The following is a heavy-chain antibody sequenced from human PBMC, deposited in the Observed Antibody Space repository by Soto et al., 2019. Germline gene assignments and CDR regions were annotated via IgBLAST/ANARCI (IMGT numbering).Heavy chain of an antibody. CDR1: GLIFSSYA. V-gene: IGHV3-23*01. D-gene: IGHD3-3*01. Sequence: PGGSLRLSCAASGLIFSSYAMHWVRQAPGKGLEWVSSISGSGRITDYADFVKGRFTISRDSSKDALYLEMNSLRADDTAVYFCAKDPYSDVWSGYFPYFDYWAQGILVTVS. CDR2: ISGSGRIT. J-gene: IGHJ4*02. CDR3: AKDPYSDVWSGYFPYFDY.